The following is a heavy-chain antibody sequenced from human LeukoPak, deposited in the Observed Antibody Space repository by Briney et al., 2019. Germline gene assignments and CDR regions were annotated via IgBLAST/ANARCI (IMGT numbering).Heavy chain of an antibody. CDR2: ISSSSYI. V-gene: IGHV3-21*01. D-gene: IGHD1-26*01. Sequence: AGGSLRLSCAASGFTFSSYSMNWVRQAPGKGLERVSSISSSSYIYYADSVKGRFTISRDNAKNSLYLQMNSLRAEDTAVYYCARGPVVVGTLVGFDPWGEGTLVTVSS. CDR1: GFTFSSYS. J-gene: IGHJ5*02. CDR3: ARGPVVVGTLVGFDP.